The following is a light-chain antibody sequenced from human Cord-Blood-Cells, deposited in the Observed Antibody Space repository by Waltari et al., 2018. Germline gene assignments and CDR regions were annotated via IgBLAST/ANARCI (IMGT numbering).Light chain of an antibody. CDR3: QKYNSAPLT. Sequence: LQMTQSPSSLSPSVGARATITCRASQGISHYLAWYQQKPGKVPKLLIYAASTLQSVVPSRFSGSGSGTDFTLTISSLQPEDVATYYFQKYNSAPLTFGGGTKVEIK. J-gene: IGKJ4*01. CDR2: AAS. CDR1: QGISHY. V-gene: IGKV1-27*01.